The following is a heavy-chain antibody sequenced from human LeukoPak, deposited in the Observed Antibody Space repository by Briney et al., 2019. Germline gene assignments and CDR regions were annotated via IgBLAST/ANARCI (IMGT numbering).Heavy chain of an antibody. D-gene: IGHD3-10*01. CDR2: IGYDGTNK. CDR3: ARDPSLRVTLDF. J-gene: IGHJ4*02. V-gene: IGHV3-33*01. Sequence: GGSLRLSCAASGFIFSNYGMHWVRQAPGKGLEWVALIGYDGTNKYYADSVKGRFTISRDNSKNTLPLQMNSLRAEDTALYYCARDPSLRVTLDFWGQGTLVTVSS. CDR1: GFIFSNYG.